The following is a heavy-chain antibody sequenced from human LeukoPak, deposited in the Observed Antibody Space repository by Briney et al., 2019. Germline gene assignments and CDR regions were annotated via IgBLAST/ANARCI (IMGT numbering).Heavy chain of an antibody. Sequence: SSQTLSLTCAISGDSVSSISVAWNWIRQSPSRGLEWLGRTYYRSKWYNDYAVSVKSRITINPDTSKNQFSLQLNSVTPEDTAVYYCARDVSGDYSSGYYYVDAFDIWGQGTMVTVSS. CDR3: ARDVSGDYSSGYYYVDAFDI. J-gene: IGHJ3*02. CDR2: TYYRSKWYN. CDR1: GDSVSSISVA. D-gene: IGHD3-22*01. V-gene: IGHV6-1*01.